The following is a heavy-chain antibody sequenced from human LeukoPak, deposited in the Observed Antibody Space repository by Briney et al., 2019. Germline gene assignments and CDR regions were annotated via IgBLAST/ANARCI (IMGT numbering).Heavy chain of an antibody. D-gene: IGHD4-23*01. J-gene: IGHJ5*02. CDR1: GGTFSSYA. V-gene: IGHV1-69*04. CDR2: IIPILGIA. CDR3: ARGTVVTPAGVPENNWFDP. Sequence: ASVKVSCKASGGTFSSYAVSWVRQAPGQGLEWMGRIIPILGIANYAQKFQGRVTITADKSTSTAYMELSSLRSEDTAVYYCARGTVVTPAGVPENNWFDPWGQGTLVTVSS.